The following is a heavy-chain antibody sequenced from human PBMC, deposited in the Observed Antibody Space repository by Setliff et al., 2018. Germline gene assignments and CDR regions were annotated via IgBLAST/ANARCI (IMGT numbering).Heavy chain of an antibody. CDR2: ISPYTGNA. CDR1: GYTFTDYG. J-gene: IGHJ6*01. V-gene: IGHV1-18*01. CDR3: ARERAYDGINYYGMDV. D-gene: IGHD3-22*01. Sequence: ASVKVSCKASGYTFTDYGVTWVRQAPGQGLEWVGWISPYTGNAYYAPKFQGRVSLTTDTSTTTAYMDLRSLRPDDTAVYYCARERAYDGINYYGMDVWGQGTTVTAS.